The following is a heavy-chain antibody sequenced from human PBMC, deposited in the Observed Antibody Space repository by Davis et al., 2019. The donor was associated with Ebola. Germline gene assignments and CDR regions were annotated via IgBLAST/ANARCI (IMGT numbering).Heavy chain of an antibody. Sequence: SETLSLTCAVSGGSITSYYWTWIRQPPGKGLEWIGYIDYSGSTNYNPSLRSRVTMSVDTSKSQFSLKLSSVTAADTAIYYCARGPVSSSGWYWNYWGQGTLVTVS. CDR3: ARGPVSSSGWYWNY. D-gene: IGHD6-19*01. CDR1: GGSITSYY. V-gene: IGHV4-59*12. J-gene: IGHJ4*02. CDR2: IDYSGST.